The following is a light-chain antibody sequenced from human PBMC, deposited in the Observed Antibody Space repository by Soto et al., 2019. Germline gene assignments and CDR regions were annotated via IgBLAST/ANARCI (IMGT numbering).Light chain of an antibody. CDR2: EVT. V-gene: IGLV2-14*01. J-gene: IGLJ2*01. CDR3: FSYTTTTSLGGV. CDR1: SSDVGGYNY. Sequence: QSVLTQPASVSGSPGQSITISCTGTSSDVGGYNYVSWYQYHPGKAPKLMIYEVTNRPSGVSNRFSGSKSGNTASLTISGLRPEDEADYYCFSYTTTTSLGGVFGGGTKVTVL.